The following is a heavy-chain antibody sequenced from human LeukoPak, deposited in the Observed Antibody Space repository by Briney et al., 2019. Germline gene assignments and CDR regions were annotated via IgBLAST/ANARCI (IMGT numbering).Heavy chain of an antibody. CDR1: GGSISSGDYY. D-gene: IGHD6-6*01. CDR3: ARGGLEYSSSSDNWFEP. Sequence: PSETLSLTCTVSGGSISSGDYYWSWIRQPPGKGLEWIGYIYYSGSTYYNPSLKSRVTISVDTSKNQFSLKLSSVTAADTAVYYCARGGLEYSSSSDNWFEPWGQGTLVTVSS. J-gene: IGHJ5*02. CDR2: IYYSGST. V-gene: IGHV4-30-4*08.